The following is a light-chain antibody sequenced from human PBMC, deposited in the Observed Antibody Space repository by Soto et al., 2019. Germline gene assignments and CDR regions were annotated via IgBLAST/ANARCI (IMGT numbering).Light chain of an antibody. CDR2: GAA. J-gene: IGKJ2*01. V-gene: IGKV3-20*01. CDR1: QSVTNNY. Sequence: EIVLTQSPGTLSLSPGERATLSCRASQSVTNNYLAWYQHKPGQAPRCLIYGAAIRSTGIPDRFSGSGSGTDFTLTISRLEPEDFAVYYWQQDGTSLTFGQGTKLEIK. CDR3: QQDGTSLT.